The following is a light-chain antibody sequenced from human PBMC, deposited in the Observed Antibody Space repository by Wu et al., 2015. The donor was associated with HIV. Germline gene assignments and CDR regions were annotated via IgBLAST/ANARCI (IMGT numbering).Light chain of an antibody. CDR1: QSVSSN. J-gene: IGKJ3*01. CDR3: QQYNNWPPLFT. CDR2: GAS. V-gene: IGKV3-15*01. Sequence: EVVMTQPPATLSVSPGERATLSCRASQSVSSNLAWYQQKPGQAPRLLIYGASTRATGIPARFSGGGSGTEFTLTISSLQSEDFAVYYCQQYNNWPPLFTFGPGTKVDIK.